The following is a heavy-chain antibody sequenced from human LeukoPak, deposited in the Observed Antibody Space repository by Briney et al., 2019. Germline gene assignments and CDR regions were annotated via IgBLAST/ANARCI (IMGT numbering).Heavy chain of an antibody. J-gene: IGHJ6*03. D-gene: IGHD4-11*01. Sequence: GASVKVSCKASGGTFSSYAISWVRQAPGQGLEWMGGIIPIFGTANYAQKFQGRVTITTDESTSTAYMELSSLRSEDTAVYYCAGSNDYSNYYYYYMDVWGKGTTVTVSS. CDR2: IIPIFGTA. CDR1: GGTFSSYA. CDR3: AGSNDYSNYYYYYMDV. V-gene: IGHV1-69*05.